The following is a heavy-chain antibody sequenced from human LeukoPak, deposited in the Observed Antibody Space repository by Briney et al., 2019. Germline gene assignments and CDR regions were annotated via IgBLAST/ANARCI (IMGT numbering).Heavy chain of an antibody. J-gene: IGHJ6*04. Sequence: GGSLRLSCAASVFTFSSYEMNWVRQAPGKGLEWVPYISSSGSTIYYADSVKGRFTISRDNAKNSLYLQMNSLRAEDTAVYYCAELGITMIGGVWGKGTTVTISS. CDR1: VFTFSSYE. D-gene: IGHD3-10*02. CDR2: ISSSGSTI. V-gene: IGHV3-48*03. CDR3: AELGITMIGGV.